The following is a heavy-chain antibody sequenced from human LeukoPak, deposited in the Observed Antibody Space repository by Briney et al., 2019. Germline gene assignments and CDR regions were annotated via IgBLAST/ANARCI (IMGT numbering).Heavy chain of an antibody. CDR3: AKEWVRGVRGYYYYYMDV. J-gene: IGHJ6*03. CDR2: IWYDGSNK. Sequence: GGSLRLSCAASGFTFSSYGMHWVRQAPGKGLEWVAVIWYDGSNKYYADSLKGRFTISRDNSKNTLYLQMNSLRAEDTAVYYCAKEWVRGVRGYYYYYMDVWGKGTTVTVSS. D-gene: IGHD3-10*01. V-gene: IGHV3-33*06. CDR1: GFTFSSYG.